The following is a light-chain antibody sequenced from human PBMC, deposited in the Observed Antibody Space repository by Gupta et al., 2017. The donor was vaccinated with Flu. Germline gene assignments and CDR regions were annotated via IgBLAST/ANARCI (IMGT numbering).Light chain of an antibody. Sequence: HTFRITCQGTGFRNSYATWYQQKPGQAPVLVIYAKNIRPSGIPDRFSGSSSGNTASLTITGAQAEDEADYYCNSRDSTDNHQAVFGGGTKLTVL. CDR3: NSRDSTDNHQAV. V-gene: IGLV3-19*01. J-gene: IGLJ2*01. CDR2: AKN. CDR1: GFRNSY.